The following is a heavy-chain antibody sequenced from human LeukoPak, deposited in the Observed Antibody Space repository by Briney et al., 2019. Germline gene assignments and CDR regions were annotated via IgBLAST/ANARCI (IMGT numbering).Heavy chain of an antibody. CDR2: IYSSGDT. V-gene: IGHV3-53*01. D-gene: IGHD5-12*01. Sequence: GGSLRLSCAASGFIVSTNYMSWVRQAPGKGLDWVSVIYSSGDTYYADSVKGRFTISRDNSKNTLYLQMNSLRAEDTAVYYCARIPIVTITSGGYWGQGTLVTVSS. CDR1: GFIVSTNY. CDR3: ARIPIVTITSGGY. J-gene: IGHJ1*01.